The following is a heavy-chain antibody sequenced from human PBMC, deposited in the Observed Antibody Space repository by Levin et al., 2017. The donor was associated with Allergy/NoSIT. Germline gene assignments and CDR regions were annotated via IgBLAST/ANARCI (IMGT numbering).Heavy chain of an antibody. J-gene: IGHJ4*02. D-gene: IGHD3-10*01. CDR2: ISYDGSNR. CDR1: GFTFGGFA. V-gene: IGHV3-30-3*01. Sequence: QRGESLKISCAASGFTFGGFAMHWVRQVPGQGLEWVAVISYDGSNRYYADSVKGRFTISRDNSKNTLSLQMDSLRAEDTAVYYCARGRGGSGTYYADYWGQGTLVTVSS. CDR3: ARGRGGSGTYYADY.